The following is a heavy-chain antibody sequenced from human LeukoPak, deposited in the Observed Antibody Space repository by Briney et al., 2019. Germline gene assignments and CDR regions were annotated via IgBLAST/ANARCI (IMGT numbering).Heavy chain of an antibody. CDR1: GGSISNYY. V-gene: IGHV4-59*12. Sequence: SETLSLTCTVSGGSISNYYWSWIRQPPGKGLEWIGYIHYFGSTNYNPSLKSRVTISIDTSKNQLSLNLKSVTAADTAVYYCARDRDVDDFDSWGHGTLVTVSS. CDR2: IHYFGST. CDR3: ARDRDVDDFDS. J-gene: IGHJ4*01. D-gene: IGHD2-15*01.